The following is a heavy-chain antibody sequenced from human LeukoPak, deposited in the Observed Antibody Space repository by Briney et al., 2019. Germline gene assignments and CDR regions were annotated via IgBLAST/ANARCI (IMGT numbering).Heavy chain of an antibody. D-gene: IGHD1-26*01. Sequence: NPRGFPRDSRAASGFTFCDYYMSWSRQAPGKGLEWVSYLSKSDTTIYYADSVKGPFTLSGDNAKNSLYLQMNSLRAEDTAVYYCARGQYSGSFPRAFDIGGQGTMVPVSS. V-gene: IGHV3-11*04. J-gene: IGHJ3*02. CDR3: ARGQYSGSFPRAFDI. CDR1: GFTFCDYY. CDR2: LSKSDTTI.